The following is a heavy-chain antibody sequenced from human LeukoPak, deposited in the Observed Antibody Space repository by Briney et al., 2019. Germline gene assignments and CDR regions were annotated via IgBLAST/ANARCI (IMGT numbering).Heavy chain of an antibody. CDR2: ISAYNGNT. CDR3: ARGAGTIAVAGIGYFDY. D-gene: IGHD6-19*01. Sequence: EASVKVSCKASGFTFTGYYMHWVRQAPGQGLEWMGWISAYNGNTQYAQKVQGRVTMTTDTSTSTAYLELRSLRPDDTAVYYCARGAGTIAVAGIGYFDYWGQGTLVTVSS. V-gene: IGHV1-18*04. CDR1: GFTFTGYY. J-gene: IGHJ4*02.